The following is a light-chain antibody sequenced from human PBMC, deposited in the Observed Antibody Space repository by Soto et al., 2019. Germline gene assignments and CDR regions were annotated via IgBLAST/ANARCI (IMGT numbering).Light chain of an antibody. J-gene: IGKJ1*01. Sequence: DIQMTQSPSSLSASVGDRVTITCRASQSIYHYLNWYQQRPGKAPKLLIYAASNLQSGVPPRFSGSGSGTDFTLTISSLQPEDFATYYCQQSYSTPQWTYGQGTKVEIK. CDR2: AAS. V-gene: IGKV1-39*01. CDR1: QSIYHY. CDR3: QQSYSTPQWT.